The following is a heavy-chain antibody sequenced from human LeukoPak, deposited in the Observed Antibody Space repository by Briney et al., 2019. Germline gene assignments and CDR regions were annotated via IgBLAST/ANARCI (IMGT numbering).Heavy chain of an antibody. CDR3: AREGYPSGWYRGRNFQH. V-gene: IGHV1-46*01. CDR1: GYTFSSYY. CDR2: INPSGDST. Sequence: ASVKVSCKASGYTFSSYYMHWVRQAAGQGLEWLGLINPSGDSTNYAQQFQDRVTMTTDTSTSTVYMELNSLRSEATAVYYCAREGYPSGWYRGRNFQHWGQGTLVTVSS. D-gene: IGHD6-19*01. J-gene: IGHJ1*01.